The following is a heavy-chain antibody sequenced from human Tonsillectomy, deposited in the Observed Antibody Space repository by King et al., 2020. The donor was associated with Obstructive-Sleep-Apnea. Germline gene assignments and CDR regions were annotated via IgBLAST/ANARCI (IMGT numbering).Heavy chain of an antibody. D-gene: IGHD6-13*01. CDR2: ISSSSSTI. CDR3: AREQQLDY. V-gene: IGHV3-48*01. Sequence: QLVQSGGGLVQPGGSLRLSCAASGFTFSSYSMNWVRQAPGKGLEWVSYISSSSSTIYYADSVKGRFTISRDNAKNSLYLQMNSLRAEDTAVYYCAREQQLDYWGQGTLVTVSS. CDR1: GFTFSSYS. J-gene: IGHJ4*02.